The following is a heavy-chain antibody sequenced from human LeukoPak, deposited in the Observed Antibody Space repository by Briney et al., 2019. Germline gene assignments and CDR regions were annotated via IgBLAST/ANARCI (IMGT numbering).Heavy chain of an antibody. CDR1: GGSISSYY. D-gene: IGHD1-7*01. J-gene: IGHJ1*01. V-gene: IGHV4-59*01. Sequence: SDTLSLTCTVSGGSISSYYWSWIRQPPGKGLEWIGYIYYSGSTNYNPSLKSRVTISVDTSKNQFSLKLSSVTAADTAVYYCARTYNWNYGAFQHWGQGTLVTVSS. CDR2: IYYSGST. CDR3: ARTYNWNYGAFQH.